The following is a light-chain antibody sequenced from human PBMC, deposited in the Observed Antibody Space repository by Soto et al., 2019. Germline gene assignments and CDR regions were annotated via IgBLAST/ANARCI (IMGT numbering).Light chain of an antibody. CDR1: QSVTTW. Sequence: IQTTQSTSSLSASVWDRVTITCRASQSVTTWLAWYQQKPGQAPNLLIYDASRLGSGVPPRFSGSGSGTEFTLTISSLEPEDFAVYYCQQRSNWPSITFGQGTRLEIK. V-gene: IGKV1-5*01. J-gene: IGKJ5*01. CDR2: DAS. CDR3: QQRSNWPSIT.